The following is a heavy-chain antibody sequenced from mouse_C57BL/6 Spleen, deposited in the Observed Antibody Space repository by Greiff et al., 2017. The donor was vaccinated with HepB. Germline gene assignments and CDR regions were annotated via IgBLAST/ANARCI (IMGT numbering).Heavy chain of an antibody. J-gene: IGHJ3*01. CDR3: ARGGVFYYDYDEFAY. V-gene: IGHV5-4*01. D-gene: IGHD2-4*01. Sequence: EVHLVESGGGLVKPGGSLKLSCAASGFTFSSYAMSWVRQTPEKRLEWVATISDGGSYTYYPDNVKGRFTISRDNAKNNLYLQMSHLKSEDTAMYYCARGGVFYYDYDEFAYWGQGTLVTVSA. CDR1: GFTFSSYA. CDR2: ISDGGSYT.